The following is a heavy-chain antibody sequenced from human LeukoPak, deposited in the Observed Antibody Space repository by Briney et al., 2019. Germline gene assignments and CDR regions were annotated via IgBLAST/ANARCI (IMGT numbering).Heavy chain of an antibody. V-gene: IGHV3-30*02. J-gene: IGHJ4*02. D-gene: IGHD2-2*01. CDR3: AKAARVFGYQLLLGGPDY. Sequence: GGSLRLSCAASGFTFSSYGMHWVRQAPGKGLEWVAFIRYDGSNKYYADSAKGRFTISRDNSKNTLYLQMNSLRAEDTAVYYCAKAARVFGYQLLLGGPDYWGQGTLVTVSS. CDR1: GFTFSSYG. CDR2: IRYDGSNK.